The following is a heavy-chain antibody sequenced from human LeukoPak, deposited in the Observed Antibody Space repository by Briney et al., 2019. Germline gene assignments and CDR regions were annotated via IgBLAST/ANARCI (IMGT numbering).Heavy chain of an antibody. V-gene: IGHV1-46*01. CDR3: ARDAAIYRGWFDP. D-gene: IGHD2-2*01. CDR1: GYTFTSYY. J-gene: IGHJ5*02. Sequence: ASVKVSCKASGYTFTSYYMRWVRQAPGQGLEWMGIINPSGGSTSYAQKFQGRVTMTRDMSTSTVYMELSSLRSEDTAVYYCARDAAIYRGWFDPWGQGTLVTVSS. CDR2: INPSGGST.